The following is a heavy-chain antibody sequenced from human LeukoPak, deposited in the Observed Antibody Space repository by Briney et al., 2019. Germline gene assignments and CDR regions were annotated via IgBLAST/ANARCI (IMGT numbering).Heavy chain of an antibody. J-gene: IGHJ4*02. D-gene: IGHD2-2*01. CDR1: GFTFTAYT. V-gene: IGHV3-21*01. CDR2: ISSSSSYI. Sequence: GGSLRLSCAASGFTFTAYTINWVRQAPGKGLEWVSSISSSSSYIYYADSVKGRFTISRDNAKNSLYLQMNSLRAEDTAVYYCARGYCSSTSCQVGYFDYWGQGTLVTVSS. CDR3: ARGYCSSTSCQVGYFDY.